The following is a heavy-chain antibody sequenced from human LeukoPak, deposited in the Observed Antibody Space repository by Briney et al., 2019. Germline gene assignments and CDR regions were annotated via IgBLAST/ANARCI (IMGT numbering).Heavy chain of an antibody. V-gene: IGHV5-51*01. CDR1: GYSFPIYW. CDR3: ARQPPGVYDTTQNWFDP. D-gene: IGHD3-22*01. Sequence: GESLKISCKGSGYSFPIYWIGWVRQVPGKGLEWMGIIYPADSDTRYSPSFQGQVIISVDKSSSTAYLQWSSLRASDSAMYYCARQPPGVYDTTQNWFDPWGQGTLVTVSS. J-gene: IGHJ5*02. CDR2: IYPADSDT.